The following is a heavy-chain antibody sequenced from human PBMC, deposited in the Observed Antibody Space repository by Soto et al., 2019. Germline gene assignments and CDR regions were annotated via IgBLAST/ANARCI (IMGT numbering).Heavy chain of an antibody. CDR2: IYPGDSDT. V-gene: IGHV5-51*01. D-gene: IGHD2-21*02. J-gene: IGHJ6*02. CDR3: ARDTYCGGDCYPYGTDV. CDR1: GYSFTSYW. Sequence: PGESLKISCKGSGYSFTSYWIGWVRQMPGKGLEWMGIIYPGDSDTRYSPSFQGQVTISADKSISTAYLQWSSLKASDTAVYYCARDTYCGGDCYPYGTDVWGQGTTVTVSS.